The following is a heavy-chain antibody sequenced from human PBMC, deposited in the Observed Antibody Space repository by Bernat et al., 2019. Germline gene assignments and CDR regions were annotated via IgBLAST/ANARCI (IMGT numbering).Heavy chain of an antibody. J-gene: IGHJ4*02. V-gene: IGHV3-73*02. D-gene: IGHD6-19*01. CDR2: FRSKANNYAT. CDR1: GFSFSGST. CDR3: SRNDPSGWYY. Sequence: EVQLVESGGGLVQPGGSLKLSCAAPGFSFSGSTVHWVRQASGPGLEWVGRFRSKANNYATAYAASVKGRFTISRDDSKNTAYLEMNSLKTEDTAVYYCSRNDPSGWYYGGQGTLVTVSS.